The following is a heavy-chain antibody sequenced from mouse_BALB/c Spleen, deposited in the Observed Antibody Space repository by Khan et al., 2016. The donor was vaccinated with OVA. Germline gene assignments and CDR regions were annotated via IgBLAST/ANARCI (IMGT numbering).Heavy chain of an antibody. CDR2: IDPENGNT. CDR1: GFNIKDYY. V-gene: IGHV14-1*02. J-gene: IGHJ2*01. D-gene: IGHD2-3*01. Sequence: VRLQQSGTELVRPGALVRLSCTASGFNIKDYYIHWVKQRPDQGLEWIGWIDPENGNTIYDPKFQGKAIITADTSSNTAYLQLSSLTSEDTAVYYCPRSILLYVDYWGQGTTLTVSS. CDR3: PRSILLYVDY.